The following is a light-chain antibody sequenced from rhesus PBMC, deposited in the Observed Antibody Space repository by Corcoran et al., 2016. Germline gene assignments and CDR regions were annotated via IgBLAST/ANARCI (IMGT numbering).Light chain of an antibody. CDR1: QGISNW. V-gene: IGKV1-69*01. J-gene: IGKJ1*01. Sequence: DIQMTQSPSSLSASVGDRVTITCRASQGISNWLAWYQQKPGKAPKLLIDRASNLETGVPSRFSGSGSGTDFTLTLSSLQPDDIATYYCHQHDNSPWTFSQGTKVEIK. CDR2: RAS. CDR3: HQHDNSPWT.